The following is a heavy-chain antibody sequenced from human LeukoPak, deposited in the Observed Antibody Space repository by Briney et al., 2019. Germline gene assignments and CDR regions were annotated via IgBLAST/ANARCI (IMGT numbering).Heavy chain of an antibody. D-gene: IGHD2-21*02. CDR1: GGSISSGSYY. CDR3: ARMVSGDYPTLFDY. Sequence: KSSETLSLTCTVSGGSISSGSYYWSWIRQPAGKGLEWIGRIYTSGSTNYNPSLKSRVTMSVDTSKNQFSLKLSSVTAADTAVYYCARMVSGDYPTLFDYWGQGTLVTVSS. CDR2: IYTSGST. J-gene: IGHJ4*02. V-gene: IGHV4-61*02.